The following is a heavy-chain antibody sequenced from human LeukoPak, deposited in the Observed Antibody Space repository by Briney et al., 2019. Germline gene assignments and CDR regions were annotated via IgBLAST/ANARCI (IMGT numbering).Heavy chain of an antibody. D-gene: IGHD3-22*01. V-gene: IGHV5-51*01. J-gene: IGHJ4*02. CDR1: GYSFSNYW. CDR3: GRQGYDSTDYFDY. CDR2: IYPGDSSA. Sequence: GESLKISCQGSGYSFSNYWIGWVRQMPGKGLEWLGVIYPGDSSAKYSPSFQGQVTISADKSINTAYLQWSSLKASDTAIYYCGRQGYDSTDYFDYWGQGTLVTVSS.